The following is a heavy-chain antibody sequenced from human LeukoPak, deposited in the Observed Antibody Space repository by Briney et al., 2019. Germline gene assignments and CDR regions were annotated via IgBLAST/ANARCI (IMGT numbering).Heavy chain of an antibody. CDR2: ISYDGSNK. J-gene: IGHJ4*02. V-gene: IGHV3-30*18. D-gene: IGHD3-10*01. Sequence: PGGSLRLSCAASGFTFSNYAMNWVRQAPAKGLEWVAVISYDGSNKYYADSVKGRFTISRDNSKNTLYLQMNSLRAEDTAVYYCAKVHGFGELFFDYWGQGTLVTVSS. CDR3: AKVHGFGELFFDY. CDR1: GFTFSNYA.